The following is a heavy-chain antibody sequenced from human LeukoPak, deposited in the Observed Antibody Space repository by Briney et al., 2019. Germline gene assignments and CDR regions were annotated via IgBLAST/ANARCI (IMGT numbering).Heavy chain of an antibody. CDR2: INHSGST. J-gene: IGHJ6*03. Sequence: SETLSLTCAVYGGSFSGYYWSWIRQPPGKGLEWIGEINHSGSTNYNPSLKSRVTISVDTSKNQFSLKLSSVTAADTAVNYCARILIAARPYYYYYMDVWGKGTTVTVSS. D-gene: IGHD6-6*01. CDR3: ARILIAARPYYYYYMDV. V-gene: IGHV4-34*01. CDR1: GGSFSGYY.